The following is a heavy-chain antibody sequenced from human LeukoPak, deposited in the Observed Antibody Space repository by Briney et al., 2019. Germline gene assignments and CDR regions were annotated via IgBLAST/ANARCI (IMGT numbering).Heavy chain of an antibody. CDR3: ARDLLDSSGWYPFDY. CDR1: GFTVSSNY. J-gene: IGHJ4*02. V-gene: IGHV3-53*01. Sequence: PGGSLRLSCAASGFTVSSNYMSWVRQAPGKGLEWVSVIYSGGSTYYADSVKGRFTISRDNSKNTLYLQMNSLRAEDTAVYYCARDLLDSSGWYPFDYWGQGTLVTVSS. CDR2: IYSGGST. D-gene: IGHD6-19*01.